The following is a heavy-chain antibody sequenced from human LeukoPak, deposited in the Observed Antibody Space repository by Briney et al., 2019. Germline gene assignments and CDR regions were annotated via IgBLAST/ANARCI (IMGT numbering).Heavy chain of an antibody. J-gene: IGHJ6*02. V-gene: IGHV3-30*18. CDR3: VKDRRTEAYGMEV. CDR1: GFTFSTYD. D-gene: IGHD2-2*01. CDR2: ISYDGSKK. Sequence: GGSLRLSCAASGFTFSTYDMHWVRQAPGKGLEWVADISYDGSKKYYGDSVQGRFTISRDNSKNTVYLQMNSLRPEDTAVYYCVKDRRTEAYGMEVWGQGTAVTVSS.